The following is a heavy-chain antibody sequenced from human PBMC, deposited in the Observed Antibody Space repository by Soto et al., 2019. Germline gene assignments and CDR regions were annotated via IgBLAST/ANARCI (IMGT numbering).Heavy chain of an antibody. D-gene: IGHD6-13*01. Sequence: SETLSLTCTVGGGSISSSSYYWGWIRQPPGKGLEWIGYIYYSGSTYYNPSLKSRVTISVDTSKNQFSLKLSSVTAADTAVYYCARADAAGTMEDLYYYGMDVWGQGTTVTVSS. V-gene: IGHV4-39*07. CDR3: ARADAAGTMEDLYYYGMDV. J-gene: IGHJ6*02. CDR1: GGSISSSSYY. CDR2: IYYSGST.